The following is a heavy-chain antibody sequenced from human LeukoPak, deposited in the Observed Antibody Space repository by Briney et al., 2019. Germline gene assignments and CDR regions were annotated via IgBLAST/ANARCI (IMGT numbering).Heavy chain of an antibody. Sequence: GGSLRLSCAASALPFSTYSMNWVRQAPGKGLEWVSSISRGSSRRHYADSVKGRFTISRDNAKNSLYLQMNSLRAEDTVVYYCAADAEFDITASFDFWGQGTLVTVSS. J-gene: IGHJ4*02. CDR2: ISRGSSRR. CDR3: AADAEFDITASFDF. CDR1: ALPFSTYS. D-gene: IGHD3-10*01. V-gene: IGHV3-21*01.